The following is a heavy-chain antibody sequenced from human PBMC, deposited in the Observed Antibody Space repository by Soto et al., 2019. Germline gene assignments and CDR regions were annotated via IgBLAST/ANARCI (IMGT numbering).Heavy chain of an antibody. CDR2: IWYDGSNK. V-gene: IGHV3-33*01. J-gene: IGHJ4*02. D-gene: IGHD4-17*01. CDR1: GFTFSSYG. CDR3: ARDLRVRHGAVTNSMGY. Sequence: GESLKISCAASGFTFSSYGMHWVRQAPGKGLEWVAVIWYDGSNKYYADSVKGRFTISRDNSKNTLYLQMNSLRAEDTAVYYCARDLRVRHGAVTNSMGYWGQGTLVTVSS.